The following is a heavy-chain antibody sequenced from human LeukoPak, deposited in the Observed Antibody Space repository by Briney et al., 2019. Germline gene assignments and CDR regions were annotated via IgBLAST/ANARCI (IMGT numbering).Heavy chain of an antibody. CDR3: ARDGALGCSSTSCYENWFDP. Sequence: ASVKVSCKASGYTFTSYYMHWVRQAPGQGLEWMGIINPSGGSTSYAQKFQGRVTMTRDTSTSTVYMELSSLRSEDTAVYYCARDGALGCSSTSCYENWFDPWGQGTLVTVSS. V-gene: IGHV1-46*01. D-gene: IGHD2-2*01. J-gene: IGHJ5*02. CDR1: GYTFTSYY. CDR2: INPSGGST.